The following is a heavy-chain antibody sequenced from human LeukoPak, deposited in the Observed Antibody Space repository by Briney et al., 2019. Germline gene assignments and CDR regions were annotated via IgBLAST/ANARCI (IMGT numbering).Heavy chain of an antibody. D-gene: IGHD3-10*01. CDR2: IYYRGST. V-gene: IGHV4-39*01. Sequence: SETLSLTCTVSGGSISSSSYDWGWIRQPPGKGLEGIGSIYYRGSTYYNPSLKSRVTISVDTSKNQFSLKLSSVTAADTAVYYCARKMVITMVRGALDYWGQGTLVTVSS. CDR3: ARKMVITMVRGALDY. CDR1: GGSISSSSYD. J-gene: IGHJ4*02.